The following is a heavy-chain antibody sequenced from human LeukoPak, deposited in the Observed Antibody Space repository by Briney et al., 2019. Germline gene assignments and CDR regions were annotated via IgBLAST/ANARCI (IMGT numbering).Heavy chain of an antibody. D-gene: IGHD3-16*01. V-gene: IGHV3-23*01. CDR1: GFTFSNYA. CDR3: AKVMIWGDGWFDP. J-gene: IGHJ5*02. Sequence: GGSLRLSCAASGFTFSNYAMSWVRQAPGKGLEWVSGISVSGASTYYADSVKGRFTISRDNSNNTLYLQMNSLRGEDTAVYYFAKVMIWGDGWFDPWGQGTLVTVSS. CDR2: ISVSGAST.